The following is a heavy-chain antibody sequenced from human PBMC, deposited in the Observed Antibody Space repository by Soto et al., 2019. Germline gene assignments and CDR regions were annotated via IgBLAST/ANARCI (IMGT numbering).Heavy chain of an antibody. Sequence: GGSLRLSCGASGFSFAGYALTWGRLAPGKGLEWVASISGGGGSTYYTDSVKGRFSISRDNSNRVVYLQMGSLTAGDTAVYYCAKTETFNGYYNAFDYWRQGTRVTVSS. J-gene: IGHJ4*02. CDR2: ISGGGGST. CDR1: GFSFAGYA. V-gene: IGHV3-23*01. D-gene: IGHD3-9*01. CDR3: AKTETFNGYYNAFDY.